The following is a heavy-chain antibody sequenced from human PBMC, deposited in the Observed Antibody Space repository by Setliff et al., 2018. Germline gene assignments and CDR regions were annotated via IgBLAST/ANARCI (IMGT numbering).Heavy chain of an antibody. J-gene: IGHJ4*02. CDR3: ARSYCSGGSCYSELLY. CDR1: GYTFSNYW. Sequence: GESLKISCQASGYTFSNYWIDWVRQMPGKGLEWMGMVYPGDSDTKYSPSFEGQVTISADKSTNTAYLDWTSLRASDTAIYYCARSYCSGGSCYSELLYWGQGTQVTVSS. V-gene: IGHV5-51*01. D-gene: IGHD3-10*01. CDR2: VYPGDSDT.